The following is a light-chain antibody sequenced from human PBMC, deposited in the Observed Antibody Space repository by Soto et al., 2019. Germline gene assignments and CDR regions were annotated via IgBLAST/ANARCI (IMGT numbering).Light chain of an antibody. J-gene: IGKJ1*01. CDR3: QHYNSYGT. V-gene: IGKV1-39*01. CDR1: QSASSF. CDR2: AAS. Sequence: DIQMTQSPSSLSASVGDRVTITCRASQSASSFLNWYQQKPGKAPNLLIYAASSLLSGVPSRFSGSGSGTVFTLTISSLQPDDFATYYCQHYNSYGTFGQGTKVDIK.